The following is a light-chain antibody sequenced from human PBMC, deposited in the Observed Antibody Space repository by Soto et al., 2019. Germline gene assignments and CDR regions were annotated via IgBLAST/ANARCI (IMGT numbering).Light chain of an antibody. CDR3: GTWDSSLSAGV. CDR2: DDH. CDR1: SSNIGIDY. Sequence: QSVLTQPPSVSAAPGQKVTIACSGSSSNIGIDYVSWYQHIPGTAPKLLIYDDHHRPSGIPDRFSGSKSGTSATLDITGLQTGDEADYYCGTWDSSLSAGVFGGGTQLTVL. V-gene: IGLV1-51*01. J-gene: IGLJ3*02.